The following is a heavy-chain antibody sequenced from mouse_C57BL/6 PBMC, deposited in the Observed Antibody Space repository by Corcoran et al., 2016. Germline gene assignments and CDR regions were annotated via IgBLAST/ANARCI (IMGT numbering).Heavy chain of an antibody. J-gene: IGHJ2*01. CDR2: IYPRDGST. Sequence: QVQLQQSGPELVTPGASVKLSCKASGYTFTSYDINWVKQRPGQGLEWIGWIYPRDGSTKYNEKFKGKATLTVDTSSSTACRELHSLTSEDSAVYFWARHPPTFGGQGTTLTVSS. CDR3: ARHPPTF. CDR1: GYTFTSYD. V-gene: IGHV1-85*01. D-gene: IGHD2-10*01.